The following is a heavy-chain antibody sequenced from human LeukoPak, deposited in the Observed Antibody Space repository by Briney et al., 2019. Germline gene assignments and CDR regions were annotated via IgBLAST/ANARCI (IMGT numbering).Heavy chain of an antibody. J-gene: IGHJ3*02. Sequence: ASVKVSCKASGYTFTSYDTNWVRQATGQGLEWMGWMNPNSGNTGYAQKFQGRVTMTRNTSISTAYMELSSLRSEDTAVYYCARMEVAVSAFDIWGQGTMITVSS. CDR2: MNPNSGNT. D-gene: IGHD6-19*01. CDR3: ARMEVAVSAFDI. CDR1: GYTFTSYD. V-gene: IGHV1-8*01.